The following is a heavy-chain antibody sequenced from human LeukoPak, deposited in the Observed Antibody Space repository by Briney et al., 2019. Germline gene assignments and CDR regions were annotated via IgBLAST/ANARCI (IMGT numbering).Heavy chain of an antibody. D-gene: IGHD3-22*01. J-gene: IGHJ4*02. CDR1: GASVNSYY. V-gene: IGHV4-59*02. CDR2: ISDSGRT. CDR3: TKGYYEPFDS. Sequence: SETLSLTCTVSGASVNSYYWDWIRQPPGKGLEWIGCISDSGRTYYNPSLKSRVTISLGTSNNQFPLRLTSVPAADSAMYYCTKGYYEPFDSWGQGTLVTVSS.